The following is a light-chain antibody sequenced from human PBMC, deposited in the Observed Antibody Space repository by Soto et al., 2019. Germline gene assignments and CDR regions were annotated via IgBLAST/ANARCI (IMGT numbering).Light chain of an antibody. J-gene: IGLJ2*01. V-gene: IGLV4-69*01. CDR2: VTSDGSH. Sequence: QPVLTQSPSASASLGASVKLTCTLSSRHNTNAIAWHQQQPKKGPRFLMKVTSDGSHFKGDGIPDRFSGSSSGAERYLTISSLQSEDEADYYCQAWATGIHIFGGGTKLTVL. CDR1: SRHNTNA. CDR3: QAWATGIHI.